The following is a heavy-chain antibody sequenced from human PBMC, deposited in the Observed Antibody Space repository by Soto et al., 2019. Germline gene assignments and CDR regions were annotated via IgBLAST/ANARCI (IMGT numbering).Heavy chain of an antibody. CDR1: GFTFSSYW. CDR3: TRNKFDP. CDR2: TKTDGSST. Sequence: GGSLRLSCAASGFTFSSYWMHCVRQAPGKGLVWVSRTKTDGSSTNYADSVKGRFTISRDNAKNMLYLQMNSLRPEDTAVYYCTRNKFDPWGQGILVTVPQ. V-gene: IGHV3-74*01. J-gene: IGHJ5*02.